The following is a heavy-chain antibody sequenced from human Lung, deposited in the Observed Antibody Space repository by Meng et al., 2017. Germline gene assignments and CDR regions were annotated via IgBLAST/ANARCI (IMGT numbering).Heavy chain of an antibody. CDR2: INHSRST. J-gene: IGHJ4*02. V-gene: IGHV4-34*01. CDR1: CWAFSYYY. D-gene: IGHD4-11*01. CDR3: ARGPTTMAHDFDY. Sequence: APVQAWGAGMLKTSARLSLTCGGSCWAFSYYYMSQIRQPPGEGVGGIGEINHSRSTHSNPSLESRATISVDTSQNNLSLKLSSVTAADSAVYYCARGPTTMAHDFDYWGQGTLVTVSS.